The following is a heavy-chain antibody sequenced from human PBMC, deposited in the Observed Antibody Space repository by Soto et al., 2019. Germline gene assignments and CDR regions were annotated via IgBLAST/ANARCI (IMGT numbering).Heavy chain of an antibody. CDR2: IDHSGSP. Sequence: SETLSLTCAVSGGSFSYYYWSRIRQPPGKGLEWIGEIDHSGSPDYNPSLKSRVTMSVDTSKNQFSLKVRSVTAADTAVYYCARARIGTYYYYGLDVWGQGTTVTVSS. V-gene: IGHV4-34*01. J-gene: IGHJ6*02. CDR3: ARARIGTYYYYGLDV. D-gene: IGHD1-26*01. CDR1: GGSFSYYY.